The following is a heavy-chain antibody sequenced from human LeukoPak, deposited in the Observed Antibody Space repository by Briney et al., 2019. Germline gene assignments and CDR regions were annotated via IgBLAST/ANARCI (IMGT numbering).Heavy chain of an antibody. V-gene: IGHV3-48*03. CDR1: GFTFSSYE. CDR2: ISSSGSTI. CDR3: AREAVLGPYYYGMDV. J-gene: IGHJ6*02. Sequence: GGSLRLSCAASGFTFSSYEMNWVRQAPRKGLEWVSYISSSGSTIYYADSVKGRFTISRDNAKNSLYLQMNSLRAEDTAVYYCAREAVLGPYYYGMDVWGQGTTVTVSS. D-gene: IGHD1-14*01.